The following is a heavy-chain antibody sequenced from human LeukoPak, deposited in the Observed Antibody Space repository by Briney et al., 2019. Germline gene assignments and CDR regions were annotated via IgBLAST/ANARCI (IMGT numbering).Heavy chain of an antibody. D-gene: IGHD4-17*01. Sequence: GGSLRLSCAASGFTFSSYGMHWVRQAPGKGLEWVAFIRYDGSNKYYADSVKGRFTISRDNSKNTLYLQMNSLRAEETAVYYCAKDLYGDSDYWGQGTLVTVSS. CDR2: IRYDGSNK. J-gene: IGHJ4*02. V-gene: IGHV3-30*02. CDR1: GFTFSSYG. CDR3: AKDLYGDSDY.